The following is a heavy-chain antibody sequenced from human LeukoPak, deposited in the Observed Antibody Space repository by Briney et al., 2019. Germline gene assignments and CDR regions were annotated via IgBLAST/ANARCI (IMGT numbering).Heavy chain of an antibody. Sequence: PGGSLRLSCAASGFTFSSYAMHWVRQAPGKGLEYVSAISSNGGSTYYANSVKGRFTISRDNSKNTLYLQMGSLRAEDMAVYYCARDSLGRGSYYVGYFDYWGQGTLVTVSS. CDR3: ARDSLGRGSYYVGYFDY. CDR1: GFTFSSYA. V-gene: IGHV3-64*01. J-gene: IGHJ4*02. D-gene: IGHD1-26*01. CDR2: ISSNGGST.